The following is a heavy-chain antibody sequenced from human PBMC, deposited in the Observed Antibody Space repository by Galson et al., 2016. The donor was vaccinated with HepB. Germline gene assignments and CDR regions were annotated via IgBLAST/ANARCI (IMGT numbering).Heavy chain of an antibody. D-gene: IGHD3-22*01. CDR2: FDSDDGEE. CDR1: GYTLTDLS. Sequence: SVKVSCEVSGYTLTDLSIHWVRQAPGKGLEWMGGFDSDDGEEIYAQKLQGRVTMPTDTSTSTVYMELRSLRSADTAVYYCARTGGYDSSGYYYPDNWFDPWGQGTLVTVSS. J-gene: IGHJ5*02. CDR3: ARTGGYDSSGYYYPDNWFDP. V-gene: IGHV1-24*01.